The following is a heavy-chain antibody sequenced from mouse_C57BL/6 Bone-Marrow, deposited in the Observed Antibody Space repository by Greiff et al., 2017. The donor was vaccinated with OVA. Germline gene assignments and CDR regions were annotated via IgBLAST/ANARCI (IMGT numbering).Heavy chain of an antibody. CDR1: GYTFTSYG. CDR3: ATPVQYYYGSRLWYFDV. Sequence: QVQLQQSGAELARPGASVKLSCKASGYTFTSYGISWVKQRTGQGLEWIGEIYPRSGNTYYNEKFKGKATLTADKSSSTAYMELRSLTSEDSAVYFCATPVQYYYGSRLWYFDVWGTGTTVTVSS. D-gene: IGHD1-1*01. CDR2: IYPRSGNT. V-gene: IGHV1-81*01. J-gene: IGHJ1*03.